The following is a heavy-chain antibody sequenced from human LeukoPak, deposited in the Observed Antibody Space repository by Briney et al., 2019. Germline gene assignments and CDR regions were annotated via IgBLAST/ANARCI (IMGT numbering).Heavy chain of an antibody. V-gene: IGHV1-2*06. D-gene: IGHD2-2*01. J-gene: IGHJ3*02. CDR2: INPNSGGT. CDR3: QLGYCSSTSCSTDAFDI. Sequence: ASVKVSCKASGYTFTGYYIHWVRQAPGQGLEWMGRINPNSGGTNYAQKFQGRVTMTRDTSISTAYMELSRLRSDDTAVYYCQLGYCSSTSCSTDAFDIWGQGTMVTVSS. CDR1: GYTFTGYY.